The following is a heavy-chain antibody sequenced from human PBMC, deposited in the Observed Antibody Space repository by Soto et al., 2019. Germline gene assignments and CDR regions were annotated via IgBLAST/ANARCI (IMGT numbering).Heavy chain of an antibody. Sequence: GESLTLSCAASGFTVSSYGMHWVRQVPGKGLEWVAFISYDGSNKYYADSVKGRFIISRDKSKNTLYLQMNSLRAEDTAVYYGAKGDTGGERGLLPDAFDIWGQGTMVTVSS. CDR3: AKGDTGGERGLLPDAFDI. CDR1: GFTVSSYG. D-gene: IGHD5-18*01. CDR2: ISYDGSNK. J-gene: IGHJ3*02. V-gene: IGHV3-30*18.